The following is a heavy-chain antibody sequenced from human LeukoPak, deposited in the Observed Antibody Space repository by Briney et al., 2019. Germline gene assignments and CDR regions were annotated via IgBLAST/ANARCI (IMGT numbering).Heavy chain of an antibody. CDR3: ARDRGELQSLQVPY. CDR2: ISSSSSTI. J-gene: IGHJ4*02. Sequence: GGSLRLSCVASGFTFSTYSMNWVRQAPGEGLEWVSYISSSSSTIYYADSVKGRFTISRDNAKNSLYLQMNSLRDEDTAVYYCARDRGELQSLQVPYWGQGTLVTVSS. V-gene: IGHV3-48*02. CDR1: GFTFSTYS. D-gene: IGHD3-10*01.